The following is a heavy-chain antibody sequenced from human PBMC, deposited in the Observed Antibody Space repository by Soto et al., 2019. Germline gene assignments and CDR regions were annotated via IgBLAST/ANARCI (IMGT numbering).Heavy chain of an antibody. J-gene: IGHJ4*01. CDR2: IKQDGSEK. D-gene: IGHD6-19*01. CDR1: GFTSSSYW. Sequence: GSLRLSCAASGFTSSSYWMSWVRQASGKGLEWVANIKQDGSEKYYVDSVKGRFTLSRDNAKNSLQLQMSSLRDEDTAIYFCARVAYGNGWIFDYWGQGTLVTVSS. CDR3: ARVAYGNGWIFDY. V-gene: IGHV3-7*01.